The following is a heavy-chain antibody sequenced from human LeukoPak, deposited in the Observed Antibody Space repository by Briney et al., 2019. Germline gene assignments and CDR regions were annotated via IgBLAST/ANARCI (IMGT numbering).Heavy chain of an antibody. CDR1: GFTFSSYA. D-gene: IGHD5-18*01. J-gene: IGHJ4*02. CDR3: AKIPSTWIQLWFTYFDY. Sequence: SGGSLRLSCAASGFTFSSYAMSWVRQAPGKGLEWVSAISGSGGSTYYADSVKGRFTISRDNSKNTLCLQMNSLRAEDTAVYYCAKIPSTWIQLWFTYFDYGGQGTLVTVSS. CDR2: ISGSGGST. V-gene: IGHV3-23*01.